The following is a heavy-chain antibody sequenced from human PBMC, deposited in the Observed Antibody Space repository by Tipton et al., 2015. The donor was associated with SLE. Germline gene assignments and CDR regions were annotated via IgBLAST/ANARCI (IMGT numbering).Heavy chain of an antibody. V-gene: IGHV3-30*02. CDR1: GFTFSSYG. D-gene: IGHD1-1*01. CDR3: AKRAGENEGPVDQ. CDR2: IQYDGAKR. J-gene: IGHJ4*02. Sequence: SLRLSCAASGFTFSSYGMPWVRQAPGKGLEWVAFIQYDGAKRYYADSVKGRFTISRDNSKNTLDLQMNSLSADDTAVFYCAKRAGENEGPVDQWGQGTLVTVSS.